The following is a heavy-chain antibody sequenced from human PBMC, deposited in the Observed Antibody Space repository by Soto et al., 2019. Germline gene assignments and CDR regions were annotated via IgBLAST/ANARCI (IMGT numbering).Heavy chain of an antibody. J-gene: IGHJ4*02. CDR2: ISGSGGST. D-gene: IGHD6-13*01. CDR3: AKDLDISSWYGRYFDY. CDR1: GFTFSSYA. Sequence: GGSLRLSCAASGFTFSSYAMSWVRQAPGKGLEWVSAISGSGGSTYYADSVKGRFTISRDNSKNTLYLQMNSLRAEDTAVYYCAKDLDISSWYGRYFDYWGQGTLVTVSS. V-gene: IGHV3-23*01.